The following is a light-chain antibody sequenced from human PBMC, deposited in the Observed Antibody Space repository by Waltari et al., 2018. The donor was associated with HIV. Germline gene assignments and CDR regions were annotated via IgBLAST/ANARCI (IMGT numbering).Light chain of an antibody. Sequence: QSVLTQSPSASGTPGQRVTISCSGGTSNIGSNSVSWYQQVHGTAPQLLLFSNSLRPSGVPDRFSGSKSGTSASLAISGLQSEDEAYYYCATWDDTLDGPVFGGGTRLTVL. CDR2: SNS. CDR1: TSNIGSNS. CDR3: ATWDDTLDGPV. V-gene: IGLV1-44*01. J-gene: IGLJ3*02.